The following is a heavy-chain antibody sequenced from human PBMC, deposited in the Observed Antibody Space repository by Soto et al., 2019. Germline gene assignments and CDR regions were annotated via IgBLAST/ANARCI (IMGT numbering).Heavy chain of an antibody. J-gene: IGHJ4*02. CDR1: GFSLSTSGVG. CDR3: AHRRAYCSGGTCYSGQFFDY. CDR2: IYWNDDK. Sequence: QITLKESGPTLVKPTQALTLTCTFSGFSLSTSGVGVGWMRQPPGKALEWMSLIYWNDDKRYSPSLKGRLNITKDASKNQVVLRMTNMDPADTATYYCAHRRAYCSGGTCYSGQFFDYWGQGSVVTVSS. V-gene: IGHV2-5*01. D-gene: IGHD2-15*01.